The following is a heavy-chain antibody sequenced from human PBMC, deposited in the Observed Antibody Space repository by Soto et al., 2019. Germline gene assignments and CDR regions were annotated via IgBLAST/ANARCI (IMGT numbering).Heavy chain of an antibody. V-gene: IGHV3-9*01. D-gene: IGHD6-19*01. J-gene: IGHJ4*02. Sequence: EVQLVESGGGSVQPGRSLRLSCVASGFTFESYAMHWVRQVPGKGLEWVSGISWNSGSIGYEESLKGRFTISRDNAQKSLYLEMNSLRVEDTAFYYCVKDIHEQWLVSHFEYWGQGALVTVSS. CDR1: GFTFESYA. CDR3: VKDIHEQWLVSHFEY. CDR2: ISWNSGSI.